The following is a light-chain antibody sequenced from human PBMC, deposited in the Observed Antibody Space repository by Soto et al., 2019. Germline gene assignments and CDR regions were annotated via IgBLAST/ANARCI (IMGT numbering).Light chain of an antibody. V-gene: IGKV1-12*01. CDR2: AAS. Sequence: IQMAQSPSSLSASVGDRVTVTCRASQVIGNPYIAWYQQKPGKAPKLLIYAASSLQSGVPSRFSGSGSGTDFTLTISSLQPEDFATYYCQKANSFPLNFGGGTKVDIK. CDR3: QKANSFPLN. J-gene: IGKJ4*01. CDR1: QVIGNP.